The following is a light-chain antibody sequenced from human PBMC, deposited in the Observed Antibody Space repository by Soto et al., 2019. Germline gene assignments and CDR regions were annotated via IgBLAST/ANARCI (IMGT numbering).Light chain of an antibody. CDR2: EDR. J-gene: IGLJ2*01. Sequence: SYELTQPPSVSVSPGQTASITCSGDKLGDKYASWYQQKPGRSPVLLIYEDRKRPSGIPARFSGSNSGNTATLTISGTQAMDEADYYCQAWDTSAAVFGGGTKLTVL. CDR1: KLGDKY. V-gene: IGLV3-1*01. CDR3: QAWDTSAAV.